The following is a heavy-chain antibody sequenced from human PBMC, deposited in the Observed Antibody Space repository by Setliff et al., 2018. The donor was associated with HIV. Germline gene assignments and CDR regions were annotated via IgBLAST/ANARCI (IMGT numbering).Heavy chain of an antibody. J-gene: IGHJ4*02. D-gene: IGHD6-13*01. CDR3: ARGVKGIATTGKYYFDY. CDR1: GYAFTDYS. Sequence: ASVKVSCKTSGYAFTDYSINWVRQAPGQGLEWVGRINPDSRGTNYAQTFQGRVTMTRDPSVSTAYMELSRLKSDDTAVFYCARGVKGIATTGKYYFDYWGQGTLVTVSS. V-gene: IGHV1-2*06. CDR2: INPDSRGT.